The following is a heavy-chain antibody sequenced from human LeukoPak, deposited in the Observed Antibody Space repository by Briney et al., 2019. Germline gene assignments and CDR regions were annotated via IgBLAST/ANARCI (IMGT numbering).Heavy chain of an antibody. CDR3: VKEAWGLDTPTVGPFDY. CDR2: ISSNGGST. V-gene: IGHV3-64D*09. CDR1: GFTFSTYA. J-gene: IGHJ4*02. Sequence: GGSLRLSCSASGFTFSTYAVHWVRQAPGKGLEYVSTISSNGGSTYYADSVKGRFTISRDNSKNMLYLQMSGLRTDDTAVYYCVKEAWGLDTPTVGPFDYWGQGTLVTVSS. D-gene: IGHD5-18*01.